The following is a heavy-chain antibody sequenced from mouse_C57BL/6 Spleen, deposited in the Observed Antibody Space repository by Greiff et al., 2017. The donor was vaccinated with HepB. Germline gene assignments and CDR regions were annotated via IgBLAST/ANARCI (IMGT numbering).Heavy chain of an antibody. Sequence: QVHVKQSGPELVKPGASVKISCKASGYAFSSSWMNWVKQRPGKGLEWIGRIYPGDGDTNYNGKFKGKATLTADKSSSTAYMQLSSLTSEDSAVYFCARSQRGLFDYWGQGTTLTVSS. CDR1: GYAFSSSW. V-gene: IGHV1-82*01. J-gene: IGHJ2*01. CDR2: IYPGDGDT. CDR3: ARSQRGLFDY.